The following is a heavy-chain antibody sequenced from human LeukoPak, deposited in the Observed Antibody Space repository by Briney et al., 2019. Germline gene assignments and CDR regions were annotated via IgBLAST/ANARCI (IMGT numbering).Heavy chain of an antibody. CDR3: AREGYYYDSSGYYYAEYFQH. CDR1: GGSISSYY. Sequence: SETLSLTCTISGGSISSYYWSWIRQPAGKGLEWIGRIYTSGSTNYNPSLKSRVTMSVDTSKNQFSLKLSSVTAADTAVYYCAREGYYYDSSGYYYAEYFQHWGQGTLVTVSS. CDR2: IYTSGST. V-gene: IGHV4-4*07. D-gene: IGHD3-22*01. J-gene: IGHJ1*01.